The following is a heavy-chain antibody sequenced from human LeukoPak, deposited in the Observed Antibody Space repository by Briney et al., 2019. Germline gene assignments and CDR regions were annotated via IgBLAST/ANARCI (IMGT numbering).Heavy chain of an antibody. D-gene: IGHD5-12*01. CDR2: ISYDGSNK. J-gene: IGHJ6*02. CDR1: GFTFSSYG. Sequence: GRSLRLSCAASGFTFSSYGMHWVRQAPGKGLEWVAVISYDGSNKYYADSVKGRFTISRDNSKNMLYLQMNSLRAEDTAVYYCAKGYSGYDFPYYYGMDVWGQGTTVTVSS. CDR3: AKGYSGYDFPYYYGMDV. V-gene: IGHV3-30*18.